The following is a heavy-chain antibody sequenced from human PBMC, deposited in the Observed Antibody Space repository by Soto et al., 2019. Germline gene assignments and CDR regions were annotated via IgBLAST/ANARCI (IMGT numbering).Heavy chain of an antibody. CDR2: ISSSGSTI. CDR3: AREKYYYGSGSSNADI. D-gene: IGHD3-10*01. J-gene: IGHJ3*02. V-gene: IGHV3-11*01. Sequence: PGGSLRLSCAPSGFTFSDYYMSWIRQAPGKGLEWVSYISSSGSTIYYADSVKGRFTISRDNAKNSLYLHMNSLRAEDTAVYYCAREKYYYGSGSSNADIWGQGTMVTV. CDR1: GFTFSDYY.